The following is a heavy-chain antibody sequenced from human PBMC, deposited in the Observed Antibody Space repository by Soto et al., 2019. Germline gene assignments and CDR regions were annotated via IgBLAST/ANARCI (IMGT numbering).Heavy chain of an antibody. J-gene: IGHJ4*02. CDR2: IYHSGNT. CDR3: ARVKLAVRCGFDY. Sequence: SETRSCPCAVPGYSISLGYYWGWIRQPPGKGLEWIGSIYHSGNTYYNPSLKSRVSIPLDTSKNHFSLELTSVTAADPAVYYGARVKLAVRCGFDYWGLGTLVTVSS. CDR1: GYSISLGYY. D-gene: IGHD2-21*01. V-gene: IGHV4-38-2*01.